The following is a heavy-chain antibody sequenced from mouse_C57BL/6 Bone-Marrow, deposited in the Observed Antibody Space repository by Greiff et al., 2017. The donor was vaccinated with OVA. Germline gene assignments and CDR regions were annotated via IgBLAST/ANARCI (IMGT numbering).Heavy chain of an antibody. Sequence: EVKLMESGGGLVKPGGSLKLSCAASGFTFSSYAMSWVRQTPEKRLEWVATISDGGSYTYYPDNVKGRFTISRDNAKNNLYLQMSHLKSEDTAMYYCAREGLLDYWGQGTTLTVSS. CDR3: AREGLLDY. V-gene: IGHV5-4*01. J-gene: IGHJ2*01. CDR1: GFTFSSYA. CDR2: ISDGGSYT.